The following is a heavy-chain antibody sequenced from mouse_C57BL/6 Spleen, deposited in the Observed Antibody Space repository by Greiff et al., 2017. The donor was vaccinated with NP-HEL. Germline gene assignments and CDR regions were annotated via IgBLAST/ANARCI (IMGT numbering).Heavy chain of an antibody. D-gene: IGHD2-12*01. J-gene: IGHJ3*01. V-gene: IGHV1-55*01. CDR1: GYTFTSYW. CDR2: IYPGSGST. Sequence: VQLQQPGAELVKPGASVKMSCKASGYTFTSYWITWVKQRPGQGLEWIGDIYPGSGSTNYNEKFKSKATLTVDTSSSTAYMQLSSLTSEDSAVYYCARPYYSETWFAYWGQGTLVTVSA. CDR3: ARPYYSETWFAY.